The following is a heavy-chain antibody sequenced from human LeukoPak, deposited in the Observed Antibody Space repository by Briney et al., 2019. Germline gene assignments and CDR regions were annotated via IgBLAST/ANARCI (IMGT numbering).Heavy chain of an antibody. V-gene: IGHV3-48*02. CDR2: ISSSSPI. D-gene: IGHD5-12*01. CDR3: ARDQGYGDY. J-gene: IGHJ4*02. Sequence: GGSLRLSCAASGFTFSSYSMNWVRQAPGKGLEGVSYISSSSPIYYADSVNGRFTISRDNAKNSLHLQMNSLRDEDTAVYYCARDQGYGDYWGQGTLVTVSS. CDR1: GFTFSSYS.